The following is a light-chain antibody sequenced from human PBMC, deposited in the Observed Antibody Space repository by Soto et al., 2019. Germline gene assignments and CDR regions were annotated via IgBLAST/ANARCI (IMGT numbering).Light chain of an antibody. CDR2: EVN. V-gene: IGLV2-8*01. Sequence: QSVLTQPPSAPGSPGQSVTISCTGTSSDIGASNYVSWYQQHPGKAPKLMIYEVNKRPSGVPDRFSGSKSGNTASLTVSGLQAEDEADYYCSSYAGSSNVFGTGTKV. J-gene: IGLJ1*01. CDR3: SSYAGSSNV. CDR1: SSDIGASNY.